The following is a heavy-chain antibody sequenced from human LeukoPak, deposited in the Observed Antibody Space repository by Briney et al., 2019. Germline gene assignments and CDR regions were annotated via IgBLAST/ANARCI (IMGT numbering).Heavy chain of an antibody. CDR1: GFTFTSYG. J-gene: IGHJ4*02. CDR3: AKVEDIVVVPAAMSGTF. D-gene: IGHD2-2*01. Sequence: GGSLRLSCAASGFTFTSYGMHWVRQAPGKGLEWVAFVRYDQVNKYYADSVKGRFTISRDNSKNTLYLQMNSLRAEDTAVYYCAKVEDIVVVPAAMSGTFWGQGTLVTVSS. V-gene: IGHV3-30*02. CDR2: VRYDQVNK.